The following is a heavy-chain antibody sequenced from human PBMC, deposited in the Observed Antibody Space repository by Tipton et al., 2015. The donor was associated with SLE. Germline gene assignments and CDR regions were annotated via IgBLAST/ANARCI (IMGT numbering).Heavy chain of an antibody. J-gene: IGHJ3*02. D-gene: IGHD1-1*01. CDR1: GFTFSSYA. CDR3: AREVPWAEAFDI. Sequence: SLRLSCGASGFTFSSYAMHWVRQAPGKGLEWVAVISYDGSNKYYADSVKGRFAISRDNSKNTLYLQMNSLRAEDTAVYYCAREVPWAEAFDIWGQGTMVTVSS. V-gene: IGHV3-30*09. CDR2: ISYDGSNK.